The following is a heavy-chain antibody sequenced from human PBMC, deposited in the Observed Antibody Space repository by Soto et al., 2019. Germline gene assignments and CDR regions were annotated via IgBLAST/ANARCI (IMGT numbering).Heavy chain of an antibody. Sequence: PSETLSLTCTVSGGSISGYYWSWIRQPPGKRLEWIGYIYYTGSTNYNPSLRSRVTISIDTSKNQFSLKLSSVTAADTAVYYCGRYPRLDYWGQGTQVTVSS. CDR3: GRYPRLDY. CDR2: IYYTGST. J-gene: IGHJ4*02. V-gene: IGHV4-59*08. CDR1: GGSISGYY.